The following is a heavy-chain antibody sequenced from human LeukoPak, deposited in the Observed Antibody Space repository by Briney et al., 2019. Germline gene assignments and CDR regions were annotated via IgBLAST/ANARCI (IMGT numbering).Heavy chain of an antibody. Sequence: PGRSLRLSCAASGFSFSRYAMHWVRQPPGKGLEWVAVISYDGNNIYYADSVKGRFTVSRGNSQNRLYLQMNSLRPEDTAVYYCAKDAQRGFDYSNSLENWGQGTLVTVSS. CDR1: GFSFSRYA. CDR3: AKDAQRGFDYSNSLEN. D-gene: IGHD4-11*01. V-gene: IGHV3-30*04. CDR2: ISYDGNNI. J-gene: IGHJ4*02.